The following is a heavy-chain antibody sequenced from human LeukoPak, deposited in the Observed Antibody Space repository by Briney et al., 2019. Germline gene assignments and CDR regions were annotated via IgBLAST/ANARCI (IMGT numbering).Heavy chain of an antibody. V-gene: IGHV3-66*01. CDR1: GFTVSSNY. J-gene: IGHJ4*02. Sequence: PGGSLRLSCAASGFTVSSNYMSWVRQAPGKGLEWVSVIYSGGSTYYADSVKGRFTISRDNSKNTLYLQMNSLRAEDTAVYYCARAPPLHYDSSGSPLDYWGQGTRVTVSS. CDR3: ARAPPLHYDSSGSPLDY. CDR2: IYSGGST. D-gene: IGHD3-22*01.